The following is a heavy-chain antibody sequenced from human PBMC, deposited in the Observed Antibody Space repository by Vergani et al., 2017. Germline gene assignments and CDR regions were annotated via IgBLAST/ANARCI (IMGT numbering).Heavy chain of an antibody. CDR1: GFTVSSNY. V-gene: IGHV3-53*01. CDR3: ARPERGAFDI. Sequence: VQLVESGGGVVQPGRSLRLSCAASGFTVSSNYMSWVRQAPGKGLEWVSVIYSGGSTYYADSVKGRFTISRDNSKNTLYLQMNSLRAEDTAVYYCARPERGAFDIWGQGTMVTVSS. CDR2: IYSGGST. J-gene: IGHJ3*02. D-gene: IGHD3-10*01.